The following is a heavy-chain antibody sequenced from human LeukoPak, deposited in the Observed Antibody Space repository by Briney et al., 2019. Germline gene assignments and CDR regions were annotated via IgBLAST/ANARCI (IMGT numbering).Heavy chain of an antibody. CDR1: GYTFTGYY. CDR3: ARRLGAYDAFDI. Sequence: ASVKVSCKASGYTFTGYYMHWVRQAPGQGLEWMGWINPNSGGTNYAQKFQGRVTMTRDTSISTAYMELSRPRSDDTAVYYCARRLGAYDAFDIWGQGTMVTVSS. CDR2: INPNSGGT. D-gene: IGHD3-10*01. V-gene: IGHV1-2*02. J-gene: IGHJ3*02.